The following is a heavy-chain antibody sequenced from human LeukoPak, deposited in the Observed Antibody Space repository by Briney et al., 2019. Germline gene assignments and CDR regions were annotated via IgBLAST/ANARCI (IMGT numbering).Heavy chain of an antibody. D-gene: IGHD4-23*01. CDR3: ATDHYGGKAIPEPHYYYYGMDV. J-gene: IGHJ6*02. CDR2: FDPEDGET. V-gene: IGHV1-24*01. CDR1: GYTLTELS. Sequence: ASVKVSCKVSGYTLTELSMHWVRQAPGKGLEWMGGFDPEDGETIYAQKFQGRVTMTEDTPTDTAYMELSSLRSEDTAVYYCATDHYGGKAIPEPHYYYYGMDVWGQGTTVTVSS.